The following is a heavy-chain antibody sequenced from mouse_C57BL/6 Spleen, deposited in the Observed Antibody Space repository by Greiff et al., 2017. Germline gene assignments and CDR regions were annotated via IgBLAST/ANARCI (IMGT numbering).Heavy chain of an antibody. V-gene: IGHV5-4*03. D-gene: IGHD3-2*02. Sequence: EVKLVESGGGLVKPGGSLKLSRAASGFTFSSYAMSWVRQTPEKRLEWVATISDGGSYTYYPDNVKGRFTISRDNAKNNLYLQMSHLKSEDTAMYYCARELRVDYWGQGTTLTVSS. CDR2: ISDGGSYT. CDR3: ARELRVDY. CDR1: GFTFSSYA. J-gene: IGHJ2*01.